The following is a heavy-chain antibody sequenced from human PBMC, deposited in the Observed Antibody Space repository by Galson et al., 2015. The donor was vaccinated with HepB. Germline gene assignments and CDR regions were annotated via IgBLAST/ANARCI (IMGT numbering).Heavy chain of an antibody. CDR2: ISYDGSNK. J-gene: IGHJ3*02. CDR1: GFTFSSYA. CDR3: ARDSIRYSSSWYPFVAFDI. D-gene: IGHD6-13*01. V-gene: IGHV3-30-3*01. Sequence: SLRLSCAASGFTFSSYAMHWVRQAPGKGLEWVAVISYDGSNKYYADSVKGRFTISRDNSKNTLYLQMNSLRAEDTAVYYCARDSIRYSSSWYPFVAFDIWGQGTMVTVSS.